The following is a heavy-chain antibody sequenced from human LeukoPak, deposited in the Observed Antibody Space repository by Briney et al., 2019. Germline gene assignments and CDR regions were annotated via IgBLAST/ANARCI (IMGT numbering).Heavy chain of an antibody. CDR2: ISWNSGSI. D-gene: IGHD5-18*01. J-gene: IGHJ4*02. CDR1: GFTFDDYA. CDR3: AKDMSPDTAMVDY. Sequence: GGSLRLSCAASGFTFDDYAMHWVRQAPGKGLEWVSGISWNSGSIGYADSVKGRFTISRDNAKNSLYLQMNSLRAEDTALYYCAKDMSPDTAMVDYWGQGTLVTVSS. V-gene: IGHV3-9*01.